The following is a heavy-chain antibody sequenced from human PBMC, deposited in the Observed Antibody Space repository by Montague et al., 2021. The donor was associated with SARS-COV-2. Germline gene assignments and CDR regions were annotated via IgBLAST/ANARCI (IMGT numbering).Heavy chain of an antibody. J-gene: IGHJ4*02. Sequence: SLRLSCAASGFTLSSYAMNLFRQAPGKGLEWVSSISGSDDTTYYSDSVKGRFTISRDSSKNTLYLQMNSLRVEETAVYYCAKGFTSWPRGLFDYWGQGSLVTVSS. V-gene: IGHV3-23*01. CDR1: GFTLSSYA. CDR3: AKGFTSWPRGLFDY. CDR2: ISGSDDTT. D-gene: IGHD2-2*01.